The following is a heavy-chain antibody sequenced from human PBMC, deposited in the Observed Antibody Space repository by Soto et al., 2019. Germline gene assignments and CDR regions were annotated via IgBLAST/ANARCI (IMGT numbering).Heavy chain of an antibody. Sequence: EVQLLASGGGLVQPGGSLRLSCAASGFTFSSFAMSGVRQAPGKGLEWVSSISSSGGGTYHADSVKGRFTISRDNSKNTLYLHMNSLRAEDTAVDYCAKDRRGSTSPARSDYWGQGVLVTVSS. CDR2: ISSSGGGT. CDR1: GFTFSSFA. J-gene: IGHJ4*02. V-gene: IGHV3-23*01. CDR3: AKDRRGSTSPARSDY. D-gene: IGHD2-2*01.